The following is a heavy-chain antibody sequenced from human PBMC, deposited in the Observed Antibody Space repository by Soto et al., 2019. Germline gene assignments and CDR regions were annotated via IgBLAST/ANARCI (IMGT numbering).Heavy chain of an antibody. J-gene: IGHJ6*02. V-gene: IGHV1-18*01. CDR2: ISAYNGNT. CDR3: ARVKSSPPYYYSYGMDV. CDR1: GYTFTSYG. D-gene: IGHD2-2*01. Sequence: QVQLVQSGAEVKKPGASVKVSCKASGYTFTSYGIGWVRQAPGQGLEWMGWISAYNGNTNYAQKLQGRVTMTTDTSTSTAYMELRSLRSDDTAVYYCARVKSSPPYYYSYGMDVWGQGTTVTVSS.